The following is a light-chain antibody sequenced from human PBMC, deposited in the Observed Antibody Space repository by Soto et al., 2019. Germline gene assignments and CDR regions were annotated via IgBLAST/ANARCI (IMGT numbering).Light chain of an antibody. CDR3: HQFGDSPPYT. Sequence: EIVLTQSPGTLSLSPGDRATLSCRASQSVNSNYLGWYQQKPGHAPRLLIYGASSRASGVPDRFSGNGSGTDFTLTINRLEPEDFAVYYYHQFGDSPPYTFGQGTKLEI. CDR2: GAS. V-gene: IGKV3-20*01. J-gene: IGKJ2*01. CDR1: QSVNSNY.